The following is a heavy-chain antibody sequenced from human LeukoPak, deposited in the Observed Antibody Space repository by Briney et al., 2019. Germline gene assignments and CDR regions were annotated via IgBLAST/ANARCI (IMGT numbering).Heavy chain of an antibody. V-gene: IGHV1-8*02. Sequence: ASVKVSCKASGGTFSSYAISRVRQAPGQGLEWMGWMNPNSGNTGYAQKFQGRVTMTRNTSISTAYMELSSLRSEDTAVYYCARAGGYSSGWYYLYAFDIWGQGTMVTVSS. J-gene: IGHJ3*02. CDR2: MNPNSGNT. CDR1: GGTFSSYA. CDR3: ARAGGYSSGWYYLYAFDI. D-gene: IGHD6-19*01.